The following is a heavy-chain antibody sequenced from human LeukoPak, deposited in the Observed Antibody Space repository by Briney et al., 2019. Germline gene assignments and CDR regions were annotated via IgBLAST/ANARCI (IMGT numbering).Heavy chain of an antibody. CDR3: AKYGVVLPPGSHIPHWFDF. Sequence: GGSLRLSSAASRFTSSKYGMTSVREAPGKGLEMISTTVVRNGVTYYTHSVRGRFTISPDISKKTVYLHMSGLRGENTAVCYCAKYGVVLPPGSHIPHWFDFWGQGSLVTVSS. CDR2: TVVRNGVT. J-gene: IGHJ5*01. V-gene: IGHV3-23*01. D-gene: IGHD2-15*01. CDR1: RFTSSKYG.